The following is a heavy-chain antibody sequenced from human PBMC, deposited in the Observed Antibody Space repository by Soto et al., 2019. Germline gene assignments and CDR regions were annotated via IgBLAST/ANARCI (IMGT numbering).Heavy chain of an antibody. CDR2: IIPIFGTA. CDR3: ARDPPGDYGDYSYYGMDV. CDR1: GGTFSSYA. Sequence: QVQLVQSGAEVKKPGSSVKVSCKASGGTFSSYAISWVRQAPGQGLEWMGGIIPIFGTANYAQKFQGRVTITADXSTXTXYMELSSLRSEDTAVYYCARDPPGDYGDYSYYGMDVWGQGTTVTVSS. V-gene: IGHV1-69*12. J-gene: IGHJ6*02. D-gene: IGHD4-17*01.